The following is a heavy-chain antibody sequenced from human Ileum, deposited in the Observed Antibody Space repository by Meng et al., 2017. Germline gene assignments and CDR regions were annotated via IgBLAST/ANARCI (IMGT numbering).Heavy chain of an antibody. CDR2: VLRDGST. CDR1: GDSISSTAW. V-gene: IGHV4-4*02. J-gene: IGHJ6*02. Sequence: QVQLRESGPGLARPSGTLSPTCQMTGDSISSTAWWSWVRQPPGKGLEWIGEVLRDGSTFHNPSLRSRLTLSVDLSKNQFSLRLTSVTAADTAVYYCARDNKYANHYHYGMDVWGQGTTVTVSS. D-gene: IGHD2-8*01. CDR3: ARDNKYANHYHYGMDV.